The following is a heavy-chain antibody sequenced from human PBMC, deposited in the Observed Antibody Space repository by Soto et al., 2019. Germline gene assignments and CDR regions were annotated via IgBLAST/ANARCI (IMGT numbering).Heavy chain of an antibody. J-gene: IGHJ4*02. CDR2: ISWNGGSL. V-gene: IGHV3-9*01. CDR1: GFTFDDYA. Sequence: EVQLVESGGGLVQPGRSLRLSCAASGFTFDDYAMHWVRQAPGKGLEWVSGISWNGGSLDYADSVKGRFTISRDNAKNSLYLQMNSLRAEDTALYYCAKGDPKWELIDYWGRGTLVTVSS. D-gene: IGHD1-26*01. CDR3: AKGDPKWELIDY.